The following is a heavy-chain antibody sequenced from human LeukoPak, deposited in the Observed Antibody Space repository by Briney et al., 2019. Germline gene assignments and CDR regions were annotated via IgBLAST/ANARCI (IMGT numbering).Heavy chain of an antibody. CDR2: IIPIFGTA. V-gene: IGHV1-69*01. CDR1: RGTFSSYA. CDR3: ARIAQDAFDI. D-gene: IGHD2-15*01. J-gene: IGHJ3*02. Sequence: SVKVSCKASRGTFSSYAISWVRQAPGQGLEWMGGIIPIFGTANYAQKFQGRVTITADESTSTAYMELSSLRSEDTAVYYCARIAQDAFDIWGQGTMVTVSS.